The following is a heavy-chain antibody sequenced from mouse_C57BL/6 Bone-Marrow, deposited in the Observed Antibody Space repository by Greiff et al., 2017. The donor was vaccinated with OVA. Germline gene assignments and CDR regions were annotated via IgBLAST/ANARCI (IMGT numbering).Heavy chain of an antibody. J-gene: IGHJ2*01. V-gene: IGHV1-82*01. D-gene: IGHD2-3*01. CDR3: ARLVIYDGYYFDY. CDR2: IYPGDGDT. Sequence: VQLVESGPELVKPGASVKISCKASGYAFSSSWMNWVKQRPGKGLEWIGRIYPGDGDTNYNGKFKGKATLTADKSSSTAYMQLSSLTSEDSAVYFCARLVIYDGYYFDYWGQGTTLTVSS. CDR1: GYAFSSSW.